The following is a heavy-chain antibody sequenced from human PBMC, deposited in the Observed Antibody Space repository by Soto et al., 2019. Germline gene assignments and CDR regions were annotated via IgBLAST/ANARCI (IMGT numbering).Heavy chain of an antibody. J-gene: IGHJ5*02. Sequence: QVQLEQSGAEVKKPGASVKVSCKASGYTFTSYDINWMRQATGHGLEWMGWMNPNSGHTGYAQKFQGRVNMTRNTSISTAYMGLSSVRAEDTAVYYCARGPSSIARRAGRNWFDLWGQGTLVTVSS. CDR1: GYTFTSYD. CDR3: ARGPSSIARRAGRNWFDL. CDR2: MNPNSGHT. V-gene: IGHV1-8*01.